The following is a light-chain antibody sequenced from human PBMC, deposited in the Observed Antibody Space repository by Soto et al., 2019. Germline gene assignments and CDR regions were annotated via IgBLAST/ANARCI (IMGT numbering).Light chain of an antibody. CDR2: EVS. CDR3: CSYAGSNTLV. CDR1: SSDVGSYNR. Sequence: QSALTQPPSVSGSPGQSVTISCTGTSSDVGSYNRVSWYQQPPGTAPKLMIYEVSNRPSGVPDRFSGSKSGNTASLTISGLQTEDEADYYCCSYAGSNTLVFGGGTQLTVL. J-gene: IGLJ2*01. V-gene: IGLV2-18*02.